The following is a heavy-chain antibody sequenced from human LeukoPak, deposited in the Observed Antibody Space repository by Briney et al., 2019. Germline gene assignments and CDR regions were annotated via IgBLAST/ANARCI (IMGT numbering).Heavy chain of an antibody. CDR3: AKWRYNSCWCFDY. CDR2: ISGGGSNT. V-gene: IGHV3-23*01. D-gene: IGHD6-19*01. J-gene: IGHJ4*02. CDR1: GFTFSSYA. Sequence: PGRSLRLSCAASGFTFSSYAMHWVRQAPGKGLEWVSGISGGGSNTYYADSVKGRFTISRDNSKNTLDLQLNSLRAEDTAVYYCAKWRYNSCWCFDYWGQGTLVTVSS.